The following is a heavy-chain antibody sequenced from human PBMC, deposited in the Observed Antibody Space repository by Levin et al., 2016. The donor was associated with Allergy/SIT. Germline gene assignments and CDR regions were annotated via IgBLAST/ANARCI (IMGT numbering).Heavy chain of an antibody. J-gene: IGHJ6*02. CDR3: VRDDPPTRRVPPYDYYGMDV. Sequence: SETLSLTCAVSGGSINTTNWWSWVRQSPGKGLEWIGGISNSWSTKYNASLKSRVTISMDKSKNHFSLKLTSVTAADTAVYFCVRDDPPTRRVPPYDYYGMDVWGQGTTVIVSS. V-gene: IGHV4-4*02. D-gene: IGHD2-2*01. CDR2: ISNSWST. CDR1: GGSINTTNW.